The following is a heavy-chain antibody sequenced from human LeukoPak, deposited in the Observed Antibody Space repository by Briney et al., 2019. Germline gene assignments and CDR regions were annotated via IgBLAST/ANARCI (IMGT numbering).Heavy chain of an antibody. J-gene: IGHJ3*02. CDR3: AGFYCSGGSCYLGLDAFDI. D-gene: IGHD2-15*01. Sequence: PGGSLRLSCSASGFTFSNYAMHWVRQAPGKGLEYVSAISSSGGSTYYADSVKGRFTISRDNAKNSLYLQMNSLRAEDTAVYYCAGFYCSGGSCYLGLDAFDIWGQGTMVTVSS. CDR2: ISSSGGST. V-gene: IGHV3-64*04. CDR1: GFTFSNYA.